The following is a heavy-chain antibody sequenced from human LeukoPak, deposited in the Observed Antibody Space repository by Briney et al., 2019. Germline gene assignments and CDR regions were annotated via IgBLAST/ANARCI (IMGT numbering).Heavy chain of an antibody. CDR3: ARVRDVYGQFDY. D-gene: IGHD5/OR15-5a*01. CDR1: GFTFSSHA. V-gene: IGHV3-23*01. CDR2: ISDTGGST. Sequence: PGGSLRLSCAASGFTFSSHAMSWIRQAPGKGLEWVSAISDTGGSTYYADSVKGRFTISRDNSKNTLYLQMDSLRAEDTAVYHCARVRDVYGQFDYWGQGTLVTVSS. J-gene: IGHJ4*02.